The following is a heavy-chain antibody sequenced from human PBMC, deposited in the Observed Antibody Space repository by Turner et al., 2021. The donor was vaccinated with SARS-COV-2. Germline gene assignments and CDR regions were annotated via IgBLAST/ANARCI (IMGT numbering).Heavy chain of an antibody. CDR1: GFTFSSSG. Sequence: QVQLVESGGGVVQPGRSLRLSCAASGFTFSSSGMHWVRQAPGKGLEWVALIWYDGSNKYYADSVKGRFTISRDNSKNTLYMQRNSLRDEETAVYYCARDLFQDYGSGSYRLDYWGQGTLVTVSS. V-gene: IGHV3-33*01. J-gene: IGHJ4*02. CDR3: ARDLFQDYGSGSYRLDY. D-gene: IGHD3-10*01. CDR2: IWYDGSNK.